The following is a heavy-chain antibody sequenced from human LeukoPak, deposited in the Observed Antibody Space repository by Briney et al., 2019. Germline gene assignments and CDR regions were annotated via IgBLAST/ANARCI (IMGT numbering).Heavy chain of an antibody. CDR3: ARDIGYCSGGSCYGIDY. V-gene: IGHV3-23*01. J-gene: IGHJ4*02. D-gene: IGHD2-15*01. CDR1: GFTFSSYA. CDR2: ISGSGGST. Sequence: GGSLRLSCAASGFTFSSYAIGWVRQAPGKGLEWVSAISGSGGSTYYADSVKGRFTISRDNAKNSLYLQMNSLRAEDTAVYYCARDIGYCSGGSCYGIDYWGQGNLVTVSS.